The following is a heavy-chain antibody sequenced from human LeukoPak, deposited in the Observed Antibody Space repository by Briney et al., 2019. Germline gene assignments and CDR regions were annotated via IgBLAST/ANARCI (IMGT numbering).Heavy chain of an antibody. Sequence: SETLSLTCTVSGGSISSSSYYWGWIRQPPGEGLEWIGSIYYSGSTYYNPSLKSRVTISVDTSKNQFSLKLSSVTAADTAVYYCARLGASGSSWWGLGVAFDIWGQGTMVTVSS. D-gene: IGHD6-13*01. CDR3: ARLGASGSSWWGLGVAFDI. J-gene: IGHJ3*02. V-gene: IGHV4-39*01. CDR2: IYYSGST. CDR1: GGSISSSSYY.